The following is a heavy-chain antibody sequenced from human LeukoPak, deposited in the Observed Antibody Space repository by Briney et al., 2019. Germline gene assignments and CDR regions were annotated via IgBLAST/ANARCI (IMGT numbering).Heavy chain of an antibody. D-gene: IGHD3-9*01. CDR2: IYYSGST. CDR3: ASDTGVLRYFDWLPHYGMDV. CDR1: GGSISSYY. Sequence: PSETLSLTCTVSGGSISSYYWSWIRQPPGKGLEWIGDIYYSGSTNYNPSLKSRVTISVDTSKNQFSLKLSSVTAADTAVYYCASDTGVLRYFDWLPHYGMDVWGQGTTVTVSS. J-gene: IGHJ6*02. V-gene: IGHV4-59*01.